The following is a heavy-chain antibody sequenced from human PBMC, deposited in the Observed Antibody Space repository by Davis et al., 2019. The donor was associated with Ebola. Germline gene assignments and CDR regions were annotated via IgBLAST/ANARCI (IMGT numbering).Heavy chain of an antibody. CDR3: ARGALALDY. V-gene: IGHV3-33*05. J-gene: IGHJ4*02. CDR1: GFTFSSYG. CDR2: ISYDGSNK. Sequence: GGSLRLSCAASGFTFSSYGIHWVRQAPGKGLEWVAVISYDGSNKYYADSVKGRFTISRDNSKNTLYLQMNSLRAEDTAVYYCARGALALDYWGQGTLVTVSS.